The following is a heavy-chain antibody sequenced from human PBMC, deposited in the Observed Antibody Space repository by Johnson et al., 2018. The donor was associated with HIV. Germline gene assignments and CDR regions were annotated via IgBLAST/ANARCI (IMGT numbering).Heavy chain of an antibody. J-gene: IGHJ3*02. Sequence: QMQLVESGGDVVRPGGSLRLSCTASGFTFSDYYMTWIRQAPGKGLDWVSYISSSGGTKYYADSVKGRFTISRDNAKKSLYLQMNRLRVDDTAVYYCARDGGMGDFDIWGHGTRVSVSS. V-gene: IGHV3-11*04. CDR2: ISSSGGTK. CDR1: GFTFSDYY. CDR3: ARDGGMGDFDI. D-gene: IGHD3-16*01.